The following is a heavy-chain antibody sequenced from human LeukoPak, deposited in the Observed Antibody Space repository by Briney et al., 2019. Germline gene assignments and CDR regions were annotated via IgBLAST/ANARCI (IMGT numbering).Heavy chain of an antibody. J-gene: IGHJ5*02. CDR1: SYTFTGYY. D-gene: IGHD3-10*01. CDR3: ASPDYYGSGSYRFDP. CDR2: INPNGGGT. Sequence: GASVKVSFKASSYTFTGYYMHWVRQAPGQGLEWMGWINPNGGGTNYAQKFQGRFTMTTDTSISTVYMQLSGLTSDDTAVYYCASPDYYGSGSYRFDPWGQGTLVTVSS. V-gene: IGHV1-2*02.